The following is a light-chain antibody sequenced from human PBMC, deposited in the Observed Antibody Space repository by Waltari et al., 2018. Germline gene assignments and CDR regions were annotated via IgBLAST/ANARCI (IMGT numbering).Light chain of an antibody. CDR2: GAS. Sequence: ELVLTQSPGTLSLSLGERATVSCRASQSVSRALAWYQQKPGQAPRLLIYGASTRATGIPDRFSGSGSGTDFSLTISRLEPDDFAVYYCKHYLRLPVTFGQGTTVEI. V-gene: IGKV3-20*01. CDR3: KHYLRLPVT. CDR1: QSVSRA. J-gene: IGKJ1*01.